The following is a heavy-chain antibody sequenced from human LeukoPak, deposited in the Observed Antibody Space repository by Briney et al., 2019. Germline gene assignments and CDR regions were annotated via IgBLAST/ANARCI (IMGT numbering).Heavy chain of an antibody. CDR3: ARDQSQLGATTRSAFDI. Sequence: PSETLSLTCTVSGGSISSGSYYWSWIRQPAGKGLEWIGRIYTSGSTKYNPSLKSRVTISVDTSKNQFSLKLSSVTAADTAVYYCARDQSQLGATTRSAFDIWGQGTMVTVSS. J-gene: IGHJ3*02. V-gene: IGHV4-61*02. CDR2: IYTSGST. CDR1: GGSISSGSYY. D-gene: IGHD1-26*01.